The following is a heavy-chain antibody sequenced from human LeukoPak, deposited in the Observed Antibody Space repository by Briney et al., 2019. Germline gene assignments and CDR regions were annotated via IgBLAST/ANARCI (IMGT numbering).Heavy chain of an antibody. V-gene: IGHV4-39*01. CDR2: IYYSGST. Sequence: SETLSLTCTVSGGSISSSSYYWGWIRQPPGKGLEWIGSIYYSGSTYYNPSLKSRVTISVDKAKNQFSLKLSSVTAADTAVYYCARPYDSSGYRPGAFDIWGQGTMVTVSS. J-gene: IGHJ3*02. CDR3: ARPYDSSGYRPGAFDI. D-gene: IGHD3-22*01. CDR1: GGSISSSSYY.